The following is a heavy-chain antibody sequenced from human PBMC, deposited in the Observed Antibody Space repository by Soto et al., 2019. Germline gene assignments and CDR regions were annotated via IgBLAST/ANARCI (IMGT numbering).Heavy chain of an antibody. CDR3: AKHYGDEYYFDY. V-gene: IGHV3-9*01. Sequence: EVQLVESGGGLVQPGRSLRLSCAASGFTFDDYAMHWVRQAPGKGLEWVSGISWNSGSIGYADSVKGRFTISRDNAKNSLYLQMNSLRAEDTALYYCAKHYGDEYYFDYWGQGTLVTVSS. CDR1: GFTFDDYA. J-gene: IGHJ4*02. D-gene: IGHD4-17*01. CDR2: ISWNSGSI.